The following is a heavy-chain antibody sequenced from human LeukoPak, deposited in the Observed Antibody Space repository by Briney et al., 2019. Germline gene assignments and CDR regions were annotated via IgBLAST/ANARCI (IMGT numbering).Heavy chain of an antibody. CDR3: ARLHYYDSSGFYYFDY. Sequence: PSETLSLTCTVSRGSISSSGYYWGWIRQPPGKGLEWIGSIYYSGCTYYNPSLKSRVTISVDTSKNQFSLNLSSVTAADTAVYYCARLHYYDSSGFYYFDYWGQGTLVTVSS. D-gene: IGHD3-22*01. V-gene: IGHV4-39*01. CDR2: IYYSGCT. CDR1: RGSISSSGYY. J-gene: IGHJ4*02.